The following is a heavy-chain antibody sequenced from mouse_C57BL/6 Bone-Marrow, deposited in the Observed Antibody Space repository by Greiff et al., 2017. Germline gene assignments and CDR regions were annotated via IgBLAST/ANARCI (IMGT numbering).Heavy chain of an antibody. Sequence: QVQLQQSGAELARPGASVKLSCKASGYTFTSYGISWVKQRTGQGLEWIGEIYPRSGNTYYNEKFKGKAILTADKSSSTAYMELRSLTSEDSAVYFCARNYYGSSYDAMDYWGQGTSVTVSS. V-gene: IGHV1-81*01. D-gene: IGHD1-1*01. J-gene: IGHJ4*01. CDR2: IYPRSGNT. CDR1: GYTFTSYG. CDR3: ARNYYGSSYDAMDY.